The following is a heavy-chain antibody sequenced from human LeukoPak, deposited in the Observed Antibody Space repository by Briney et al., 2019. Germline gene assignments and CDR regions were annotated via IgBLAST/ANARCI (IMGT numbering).Heavy chain of an antibody. CDR3: ARAGGSFDAFDI. D-gene: IGHD2-15*01. CDR1: GYTFTSYY. V-gene: IGHV1-46*01. J-gene: IGHJ3*02. Sequence: ASVKVSCKASGYTFTSYYMHWVRQAPGQGLEWMGIINPSGGSTSYAQKFQGRVTMTRDTSTRTVYMELSSLRSEDTAVYYCARAGGSFDAFDIWGKGTMVTVSS. CDR2: INPSGGST.